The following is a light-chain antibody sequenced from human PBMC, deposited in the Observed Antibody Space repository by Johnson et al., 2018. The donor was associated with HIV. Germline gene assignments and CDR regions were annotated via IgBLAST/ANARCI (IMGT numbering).Light chain of an antibody. J-gene: IGLJ1*01. CDR1: TSNIGNNY. CDR3: GTWDNSLSTGGV. CDR2: DNN. V-gene: IGLV1-51*01. Sequence: QSVLTQPPSVSAAPGQKVTISCSGSTSNIGNNYVSWYQQLPGTAPKLLIYDNNKRPSGIPDRFSGSKSGTSATLGITGLQTGDEAAYYCGTWDNSLSTGGVFGTGTKVTVL.